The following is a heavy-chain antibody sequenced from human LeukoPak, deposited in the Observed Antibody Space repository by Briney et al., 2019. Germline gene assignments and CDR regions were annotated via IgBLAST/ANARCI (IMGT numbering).Heavy chain of an antibody. CDR3: ATTLDSSGYYYFDY. CDR2: IYPGDPDT. V-gene: IGHV5-51*01. D-gene: IGHD3-22*01. Sequence: GESLKISCKGSGYSFASYWIGWVRQMPGKGLEWMGIIYPGDPDTRYSPSFRGQVTISADKSISTAYLQWSSLKASDTAIYYCATTLDSSGYYYFDYWGQGALVTVSS. J-gene: IGHJ4*02. CDR1: GYSFASYW.